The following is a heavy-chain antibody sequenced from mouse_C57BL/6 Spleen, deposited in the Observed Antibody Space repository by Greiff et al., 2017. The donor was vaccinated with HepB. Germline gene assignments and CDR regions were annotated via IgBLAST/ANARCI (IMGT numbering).Heavy chain of an antibody. J-gene: IGHJ4*01. CDR2: INPSTGGT. D-gene: IGHD2-12*01. CDR3: ARNYKGDY. CDR1: GYSFTGYY. Sequence: VHVKQSGPELVKPGASVKISCKASGYSFTGYYMNWVKQSPEKSLEWIGEINPSTGGTTYNQKFKAKATLTVDKSSSTAYMQLKSLTSEDSAVYYCARNYKGDYWGQGTSVTVSS. V-gene: IGHV1-42*01.